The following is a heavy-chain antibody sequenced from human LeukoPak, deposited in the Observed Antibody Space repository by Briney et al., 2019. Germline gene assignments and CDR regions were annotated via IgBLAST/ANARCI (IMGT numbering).Heavy chain of an antibody. Sequence: GGSLRLSCAASGFTFSNYGISWVRQAPGKGLEWVSAISASGGTTYYADSVKGRFTISRDNSKNTLYLQMNSLKPEDTAVYYCASAITGTWGQGTLVTVSS. D-gene: IGHD1-20*01. CDR2: ISASGGTT. CDR1: GFTFSNYG. CDR3: ASAITGT. J-gene: IGHJ5*02. V-gene: IGHV3-23*01.